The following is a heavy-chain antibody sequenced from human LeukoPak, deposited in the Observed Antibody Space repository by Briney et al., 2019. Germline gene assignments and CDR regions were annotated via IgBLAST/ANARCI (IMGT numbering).Heavy chain of an antibody. CDR2: IIPIFGTA. CDR1: GGTFSSYA. V-gene: IGHV1-69*13. J-gene: IGHJ4*02. D-gene: IGHD3-22*01. CDR3: AKDALYDSSGYLDY. Sequence: SVKVSCKAAGGTFSSYAISWVRQAPGQGLEWMGGIIPIFGTANYTQKFQGRVTITADESTSTAYMELSSLRSEDTAVYYCAKDALYDSSGYLDYWGQGTLVTVSS.